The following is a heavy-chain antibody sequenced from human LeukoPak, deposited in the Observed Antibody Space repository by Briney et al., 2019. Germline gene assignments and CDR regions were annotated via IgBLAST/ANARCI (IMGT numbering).Heavy chain of an antibody. D-gene: IGHD2-2*01. V-gene: IGHV3-30-3*01. Sequence: PGRSLRLSCAASGFTFSSYAMHWVRQAPGKVLEWVAVISYDGSNKYYADSVKGRFTISRDNSKNTLYLQMNSLRAEDTAVYYCAREGGIVVVPAALGGDAFDIWGQGTMVTVSS. CDR3: AREGGIVVVPAALGGDAFDI. CDR1: GFTFSSYA. J-gene: IGHJ3*02. CDR2: ISYDGSNK.